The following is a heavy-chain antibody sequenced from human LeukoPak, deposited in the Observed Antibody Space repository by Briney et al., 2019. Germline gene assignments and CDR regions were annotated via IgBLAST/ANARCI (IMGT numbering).Heavy chain of an antibody. Sequence: PGGSLRLSCAASGYTFSSYSMNWVRQAPGKGLEWVSYITSSSSTIYYGDSVKGRFTISRDNAKNSLYLQMNSLRAEDTAVYYCARAVAGKGVFVFDYWGQGTLVTVSS. CDR1: GYTFSSYS. D-gene: IGHD6-19*01. V-gene: IGHV3-48*04. CDR3: ARAVAGKGVFVFDY. CDR2: ITSSSSTI. J-gene: IGHJ4*02.